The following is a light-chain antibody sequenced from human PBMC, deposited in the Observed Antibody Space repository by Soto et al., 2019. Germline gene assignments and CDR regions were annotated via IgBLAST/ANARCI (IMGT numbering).Light chain of an antibody. CDR1: SRHSSYI. V-gene: IGLV4-60*02. CDR2: LEGSGSY. J-gene: IGLJ3*02. CDR3: ETWDSNIQGV. Sequence: QSVLTQSSSASASLGSSVKLTCTLSSRHSSYIIAWHQQQPGKAPRYLMKLEGSGSYNKGSGVPDRFSGSSSGADRYLTISNLQFEDEADYHCETWDSNIQGVFGGGTKLTVL.